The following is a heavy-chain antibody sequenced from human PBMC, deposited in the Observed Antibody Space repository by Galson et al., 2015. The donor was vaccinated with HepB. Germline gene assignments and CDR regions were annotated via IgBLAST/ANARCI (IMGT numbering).Heavy chain of an antibody. D-gene: IGHD3-16*01. Sequence: SVKVSCKASGGTFSSYAISWVRQAPGQGLEWMGGIIPIFGIANYAQKFQGRVTITADKSTSTAYMELSSLRSEDTAVYYCARVHDYRYYYYYYMDVWGKGTTVTVSS. CDR3: ARVHDYRYYYYYYMDV. CDR1: GGTFSSYA. CDR2: IIPIFGIA. J-gene: IGHJ6*03. V-gene: IGHV1-69*10.